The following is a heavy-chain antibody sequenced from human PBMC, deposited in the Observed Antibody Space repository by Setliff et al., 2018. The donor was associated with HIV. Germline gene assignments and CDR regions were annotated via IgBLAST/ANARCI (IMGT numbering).Heavy chain of an antibody. V-gene: IGHV1-3*01. CDR1: GYTFTSYH. Sequence: ASVKVSCKASGYTFTSYHMHWVCQAPGQRLEWMGWVNAANGYTKYSQKFQGRVTITRDTSANTAYMELSSLRSEDTAVYYCARPRSGGSGSYSWFDPWGQGTLVTVSS. CDR3: ARPRSGGSGSYSWFDP. D-gene: IGHD3-10*01. CDR2: VNAANGYT. J-gene: IGHJ5*02.